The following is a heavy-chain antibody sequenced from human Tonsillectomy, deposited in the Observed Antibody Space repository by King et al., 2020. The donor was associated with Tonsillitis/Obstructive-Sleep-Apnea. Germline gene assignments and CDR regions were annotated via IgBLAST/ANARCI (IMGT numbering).Heavy chain of an antibody. V-gene: IGHV1-18*01. CDR2: ISAYNGKT. CDR3: ARDRDPDGFWSAIP. J-gene: IGHJ5*02. D-gene: IGHD3-3*01. Sequence: VQLVQSGAEVKKPGASVKVSCKASGYTFSSYGISWVRQAPGQGLEWMGWISAYNGKTNFAQKLKGRVTMTTDASTSTAYMELRSLRSDDTAVYYCARDRDPDGFWSAIPWGQGTLVTVSS. CDR1: GYTFSSYG.